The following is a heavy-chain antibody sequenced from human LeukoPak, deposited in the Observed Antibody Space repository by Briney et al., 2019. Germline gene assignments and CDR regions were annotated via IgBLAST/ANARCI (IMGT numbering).Heavy chain of an antibody. J-gene: IGHJ3*02. CDR3: AKDLLDIVATMDHDAFDI. CDR2: ISGSGGST. V-gene: IGHV3-23*01. Sequence: GGSLRLSCAASGFTFSTYAMHWVRQAPGKGLEWVSAISGSGGSTYYADSVKGRFTISRDNSKNTLYLQMNSLRAEDTAVYYCAKDLLDIVATMDHDAFDIWGQGTMVTVSS. D-gene: IGHD5-12*01. CDR1: GFTFSTYA.